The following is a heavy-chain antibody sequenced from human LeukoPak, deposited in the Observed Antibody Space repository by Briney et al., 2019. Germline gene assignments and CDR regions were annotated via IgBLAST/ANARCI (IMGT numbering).Heavy chain of an antibody. CDR2: INPSGGST. Sequence: ASVKVSCKASGYTFTSYYMHWVRQAPGQGLEWMGIINPSGGSTSYAQKFQGRVTITRDTSTSTVYMELSSLRSEDTAVYYCARDLVRDGYNNGRKYHAFDIWGQGTMVTVSS. J-gene: IGHJ3*02. CDR1: GYTFTSYY. D-gene: IGHD1-26*01. CDR3: ARDLVRDGYNNGRKYHAFDI. V-gene: IGHV1-46*01.